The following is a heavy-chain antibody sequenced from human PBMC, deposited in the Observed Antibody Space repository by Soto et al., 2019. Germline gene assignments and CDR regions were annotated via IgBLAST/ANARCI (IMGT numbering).Heavy chain of an antibody. D-gene: IGHD3-10*01. CDR1: GGTFSSYT. CDR2: IIPILGIA. CDR3: ARGAVGRENYYYYYGMDV. Sequence: QVQLVQSGAEVKKPGSSVKVSCKASGGTFSSYTISWVRQAPGQGLEWMGRIIPILGIANYAQKFQGRVTITADKSTSTAYMELSSLRSEDTAVYYCARGAVGRENYYYYYGMDVWGQGTTVTVSS. J-gene: IGHJ6*02. V-gene: IGHV1-69*02.